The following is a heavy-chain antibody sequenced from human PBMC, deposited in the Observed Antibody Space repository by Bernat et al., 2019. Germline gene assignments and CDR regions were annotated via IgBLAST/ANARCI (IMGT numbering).Heavy chain of an antibody. Sequence: EVQLLESGGGLVQPGGSLRLSCAASGFTFSSYAMSWVRQAPGKGLEWVSAISGSGGSTYYADSVKGRFTISRDNSKNTLYLQMNSLSAEDTDVYYCAKWGDQLAEYFQHWGQGTLVTVSS. CDR1: GFTFSSYA. D-gene: IGHD2-2*01. J-gene: IGHJ1*01. V-gene: IGHV3-23*01. CDR3: AKWGDQLAEYFQH. CDR2: ISGSGGST.